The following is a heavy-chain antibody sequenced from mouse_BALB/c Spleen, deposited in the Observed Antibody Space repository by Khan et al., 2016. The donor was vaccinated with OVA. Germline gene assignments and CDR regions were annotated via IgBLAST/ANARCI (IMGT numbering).Heavy chain of an antibody. Sequence: EVELVESGGGLVKPGGSLKLSCEVSGFAFNSYDMSWVRQTPDKRLEWVATISSTGTYTYYPDSVKGRFTISRDTARNTLYLQMSSLRSEDTALYYCTRPSYYGNPWFTYWGQGTLVTVSA. CDR1: GFAFNSYD. CDR2: ISSTGTYT. V-gene: IGHV5-9*02. CDR3: TRPSYYGNPWFTY. D-gene: IGHD2-10*01. J-gene: IGHJ3*01.